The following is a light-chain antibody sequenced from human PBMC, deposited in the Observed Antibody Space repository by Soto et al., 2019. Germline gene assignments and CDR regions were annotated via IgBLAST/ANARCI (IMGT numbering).Light chain of an antibody. V-gene: IGKV3-20*01. CDR1: QSVSTRY. CDR2: GAS. Sequence: EIVLTQSPGTLSLXXGXXXXXXXPASQSVSTRYLAWYQQKPGQAPRLLIYGASSRATGIPDRFRGSGSGTDFTLTISRLEPEDFAVYYCQQYGSSLPWTFGQGTKVDIK. CDR3: QQYGSSLPWT. J-gene: IGKJ1*01.